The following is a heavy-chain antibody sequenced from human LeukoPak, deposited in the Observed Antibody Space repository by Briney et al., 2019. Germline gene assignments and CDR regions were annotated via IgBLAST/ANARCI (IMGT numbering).Heavy chain of an antibody. CDR3: VRYIGHDLRTNYYYYMDV. J-gene: IGHJ6*03. CDR2: IYYTGGA. D-gene: IGHD5-12*01. CDR1: GGSISPYY. V-gene: IGHV4-59*01. Sequence: SETLSLTCTVSGGSISPYYWGWIRQPPGKQLEYIGDIYYTGGATYTPSLKSRLTMSVDTSKNQFSLKLSSVTAADTAVYYCVRYIGHDLRTNYYYYMDVWGKGTTVTVSS.